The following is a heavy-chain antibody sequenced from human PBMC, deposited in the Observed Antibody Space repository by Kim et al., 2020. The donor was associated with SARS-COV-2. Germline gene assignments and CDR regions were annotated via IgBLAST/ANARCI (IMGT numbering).Heavy chain of an antibody. Sequence: GGSLRLSCAASGFTVSSNYMSWVRQAPGKGLEWVSVIYSGGSTYYADSVKGRFTISRHNSKNTLYLQMNSLRAEDTAVYYCARGKGRGALDAFDIWGQGTMVTVSS. CDR3: ARGKGRGALDAFDI. CDR1: GFTVSSNY. D-gene: IGHD3-16*01. V-gene: IGHV3-53*04. J-gene: IGHJ3*02. CDR2: IYSGGST.